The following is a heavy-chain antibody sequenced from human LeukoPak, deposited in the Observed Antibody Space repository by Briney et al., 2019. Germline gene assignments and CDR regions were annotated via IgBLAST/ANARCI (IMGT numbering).Heavy chain of an antibody. V-gene: IGHV3-20*04. CDR2: INWNGGST. CDR3: ARDSTVTTSWYFDY. D-gene: IGHD4-17*01. CDR1: GFTFDDYG. Sequence: PGGSLRLSCAASGFTFDDYGMSWLRQAPGKGLEWVSGINWNGGSTGYADSVKGIFTISRDNAKNSLYLQMNSLRAEDTALYYCARDSTVTTSWYFDYWGQGTLVTVSS. J-gene: IGHJ4*02.